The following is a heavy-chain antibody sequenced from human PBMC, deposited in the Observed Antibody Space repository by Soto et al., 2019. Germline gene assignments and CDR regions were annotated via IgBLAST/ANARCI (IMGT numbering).Heavy chain of an antibody. CDR1: GFTFSGSA. D-gene: IGHD6-19*01. CDR3: TSLVTEQWLVRSYYYYGMDV. Sequence: PGGSLRLSCAASGFTFSGSAMHWVRQASGKGLEWVGRIRSKANSYATAYAASVKGRFTISRGDSKNTAYLQMNSLKTEDTAVYYCTSLVTEQWLVRSYYYYGMDVWGQGTTVTVSS. J-gene: IGHJ6*02. CDR2: IRSKANSYAT. V-gene: IGHV3-73*01.